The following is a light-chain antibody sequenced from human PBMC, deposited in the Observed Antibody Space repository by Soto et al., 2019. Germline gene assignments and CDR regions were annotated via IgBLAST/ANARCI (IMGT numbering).Light chain of an antibody. Sequence: IVLTRSPGTLSLSPGERATLSCRASQSVSNNYLAWYQQKPGQAPRLLIYGASNRATGIPDRFSGSGSGTDFTLTISRLEPEDFEVYYCQQYGSSGTFGQGTKVDIK. CDR1: QSVSNNY. V-gene: IGKV3-20*01. CDR2: GAS. J-gene: IGKJ1*01. CDR3: QQYGSSGT.